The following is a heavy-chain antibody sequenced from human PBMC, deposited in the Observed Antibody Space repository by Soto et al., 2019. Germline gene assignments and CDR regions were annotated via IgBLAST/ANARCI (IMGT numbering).Heavy chain of an antibody. CDR3: ARDNGYYDF. J-gene: IGHJ4*02. D-gene: IGHD2-8*01. Sequence: QIQMVQSGAEVKQPGASVKISCKTSGYTFSSYSINWVRQAPGQGLEWMAWISTNSGNTHYAERVQGRVTVTLDKSVRTAFMEMWGLTSDDTAVYFCARDNGYYDFWGQGTLVTVSS. CDR2: ISTNSGNT. V-gene: IGHV1-18*01. CDR1: GYTFSSYS.